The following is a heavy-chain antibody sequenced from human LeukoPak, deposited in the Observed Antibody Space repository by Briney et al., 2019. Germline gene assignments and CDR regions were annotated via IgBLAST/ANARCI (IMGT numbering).Heavy chain of an antibody. Sequence: ASVKVSCKASGYTFTGYYMHWVRQAPGQGLEWMGWINPNSGGTNYAQKFQGRVTMTRDTSISTAYMELSSLRSEDTAVYYCAREAAPNNYYPHYWGQGTLVTVSS. J-gene: IGHJ4*02. D-gene: IGHD3-10*01. CDR1: GYTFTGYY. CDR3: AREAAPNNYYPHY. CDR2: INPNSGGT. V-gene: IGHV1-2*02.